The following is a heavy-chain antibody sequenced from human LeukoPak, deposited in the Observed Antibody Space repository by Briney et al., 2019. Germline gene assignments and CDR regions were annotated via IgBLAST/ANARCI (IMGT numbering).Heavy chain of an antibody. CDR2: INPNSGGT. Sequence: ASVKVSCKASGYTFTGYYMHWVRQAPGQGLEWMGRINPNSGGTNYAQKFQGRVTMTRDTSISTAYMELSRLRSDDTAVYYCARSYYDSSGYDYWGQGTLVTGSS. CDR3: ARSYYDSSGYDY. CDR1: GYTFTGYY. V-gene: IGHV1-2*06. D-gene: IGHD3-22*01. J-gene: IGHJ4*02.